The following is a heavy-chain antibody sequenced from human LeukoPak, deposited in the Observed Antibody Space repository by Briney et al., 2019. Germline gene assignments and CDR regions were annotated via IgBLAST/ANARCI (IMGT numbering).Heavy chain of an antibody. D-gene: IGHD6-19*01. V-gene: IGHV3-48*03. J-gene: IGHJ5*02. CDR1: GFTFSSYE. Sequence: QPGGSLRLSCAASGFTFSSYEMNWVRQAPGKGLEWVSYISSSGSTIYYADSVKGRFTISRDNAKNSLYLQMNSLRAEDTAVYYCARDILDSSGRYTPPWGQGTLVTVSS. CDR2: ISSSGSTI. CDR3: ARDILDSSGRYTPP.